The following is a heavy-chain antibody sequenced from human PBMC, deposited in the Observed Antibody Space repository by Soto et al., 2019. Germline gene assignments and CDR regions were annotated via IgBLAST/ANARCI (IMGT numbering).Heavy chain of an antibody. D-gene: IGHD6-19*01. Sequence: PSETLSLTCTVSGGSISSGGYYWSWIRQHPGKGLEWIGYIYYSGSTYYNPSLKSRVTISVDTSKNQFSLKLSSVTAADTAVYYCVSSEQWLSNYYYYYGMDVWGQGTTVTVS. CDR3: VSSEQWLSNYYYYYGMDV. CDR2: IYYSGST. V-gene: IGHV4-31*03. CDR1: GGSISSGGYY. J-gene: IGHJ6*02.